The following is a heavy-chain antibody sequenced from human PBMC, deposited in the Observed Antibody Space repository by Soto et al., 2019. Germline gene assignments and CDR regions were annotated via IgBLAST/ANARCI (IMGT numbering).Heavy chain of an antibody. CDR1: GGTFSSYA. CDR2: IIAILGKA. D-gene: IGHD3-22*01. Sequence: QVQLVQSGAEVKKPGSSVKVSCKASGGTFSSYAISWVRQAPGQGLEWVGGIIAILGKANYAEKFQGRVTVTADESTSTAYMELSSLRSEDTAVYYCARERGVAIIVGVTGTFDVWGQGTLVTVSS. V-gene: IGHV1-69*01. CDR3: ARERGVAIIVGVTGTFDV. J-gene: IGHJ3*01.